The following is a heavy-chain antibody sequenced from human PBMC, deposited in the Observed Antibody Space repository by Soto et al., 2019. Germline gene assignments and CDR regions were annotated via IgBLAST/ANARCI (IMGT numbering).Heavy chain of an antibody. Sequence: QVQPQESGPGLVKPSETLSLTCTVSGCAIRDYYWSWIRQPPVEGLEWIGHIETTGRPTYSPSLKSRGTISVDKSKNQFSLNLNSVTAADTAVYFCARFLWSGSNWSAFDIWGQGTKVGVSP. CDR2: IETTGRP. D-gene: IGHD3-3*01. CDR3: ARFLWSGSNWSAFDI. CDR1: GCAIRDYY. J-gene: IGHJ3*02. V-gene: IGHV4-4*08.